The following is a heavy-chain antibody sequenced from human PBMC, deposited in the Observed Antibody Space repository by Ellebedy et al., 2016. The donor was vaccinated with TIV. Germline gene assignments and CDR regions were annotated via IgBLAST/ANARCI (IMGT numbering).Heavy chain of an antibody. V-gene: IGHV1-69*06. J-gene: IGHJ4*02. CDR3: ARVGYYDSSGYFIDY. D-gene: IGHD3-22*01. CDR1: GGTFSSYA. Sequence: ASVKVSCKASGGTFSSYAISWVRQAPGQGLEWRGGIIPIFGTANYAQKFQGRVTITADKSTSTAYMELSSLRSEDTAVYYCARVGYYDSSGYFIDYWGQGTLVTVSS. CDR2: IIPIFGTA.